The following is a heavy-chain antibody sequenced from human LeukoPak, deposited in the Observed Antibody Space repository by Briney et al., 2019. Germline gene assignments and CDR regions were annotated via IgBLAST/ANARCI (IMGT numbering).Heavy chain of an antibody. CDR2: IYYSGTT. CDR3: AREGDWYSSTWSRFDP. CDR1: GDSISSSSYY. Sequence: KSSETLSLTCTVSGDSISSSSYYWGWIRQPPGKGLEWIGTIYYSGTTYYNPSLKSRVTISLHTSENKFSLKLSSVTAADTAVYYCAREGDWYSSTWSRFDPWGQGTLVTVSS. V-gene: IGHV4-39*07. D-gene: IGHD6-13*01. J-gene: IGHJ5*02.